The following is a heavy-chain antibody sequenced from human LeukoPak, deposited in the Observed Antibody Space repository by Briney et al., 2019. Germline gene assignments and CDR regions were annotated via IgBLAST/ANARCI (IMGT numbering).Heavy chain of an antibody. V-gene: IGHV4-59*01. D-gene: IGHD2-21*02. CDR1: GGSISSYY. CDR3: ARASYCGGNCYWYFDL. J-gene: IGHJ2*01. Sequence: SETLSLTCTVSGGSISSYYWSWIRQPPGKGLERIGYISYSGSTSYNPSLKSRVTISVDTSKDQFSLKLSSVTAADTAVYYCARASYCGGNCYWYFDLWGRGTLVTVSS. CDR2: ISYSGST.